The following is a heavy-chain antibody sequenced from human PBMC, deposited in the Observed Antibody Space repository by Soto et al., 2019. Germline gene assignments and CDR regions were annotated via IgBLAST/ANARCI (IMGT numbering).Heavy chain of an antibody. Sequence: PSETLSLRWVVSSGSITSYDWSWIRHFPGRGLEXIAYTAYTWNTNYNPSLNSRVTISMDTSKNQVSLKLTSVTAAEKAVYYCARDMHAGFNHYFDPWGQGTLVTVSS. CDR1: SGSITSYD. D-gene: IGHD1-26*01. V-gene: IGHV4-59*01. CDR3: ARDMHAGFNHYFDP. J-gene: IGHJ5*02. CDR2: TAYTWNT.